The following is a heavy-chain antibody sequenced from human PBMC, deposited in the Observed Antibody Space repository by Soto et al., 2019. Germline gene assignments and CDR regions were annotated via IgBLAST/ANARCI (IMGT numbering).Heavy chain of an antibody. J-gene: IGHJ4*02. CDR3: AREKGYISGPKNFDY. D-gene: IGHD5-12*01. Sequence: SETLSLTCTVSGVSISSGDYFWSWIRQSPGKGLEWIGYIYDSGSSYYNPSLKSRVTMSVDTSKNQFSLKLSSVTAADTAVHYCAREKGYISGPKNFDYWGQGTLVTVSS. CDR2: IYDSGSS. V-gene: IGHV4-30-4*01. CDR1: GVSISSGDYF.